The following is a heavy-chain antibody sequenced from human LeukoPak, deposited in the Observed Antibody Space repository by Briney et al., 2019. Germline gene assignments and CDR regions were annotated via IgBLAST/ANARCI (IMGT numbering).Heavy chain of an antibody. Sequence: SVKVSCKASGGTFSSYAISWVRQAPGQGLECVGGIIPIFGTANYAQKFQGRVTITADESTSTAYMELSSLRSEDTAVYYCARDLYYYDSSGPFDYWGQGTLVTVSS. CDR2: IIPIFGTA. V-gene: IGHV1-69*01. CDR3: ARDLYYYDSSGPFDY. D-gene: IGHD3-22*01. CDR1: GGTFSSYA. J-gene: IGHJ4*02.